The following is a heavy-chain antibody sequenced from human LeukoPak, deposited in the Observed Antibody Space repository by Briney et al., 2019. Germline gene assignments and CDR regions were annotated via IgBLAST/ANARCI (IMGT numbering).Heavy chain of an antibody. V-gene: IGHV3-23*01. D-gene: IGHD6-13*01. J-gene: IGHJ4*02. Sequence: LSGGSLRLSCAASGFTFSSYAMSWVRQAPGKGLEWVSAISGSGGSTYNADSVKGRFTISRDNSKNTLYLQMSSLRAEDTAVYYCAKDRSSSWYARDDYWGQGSLDTVSS. CDR1: GFTFSSYA. CDR3: AKDRSSSWYARDDY. CDR2: ISGSGGST.